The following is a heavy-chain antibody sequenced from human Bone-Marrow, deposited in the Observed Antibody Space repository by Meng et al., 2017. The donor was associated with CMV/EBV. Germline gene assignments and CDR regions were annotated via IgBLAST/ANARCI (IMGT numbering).Heavy chain of an antibody. J-gene: IGHJ3*02. D-gene: IGHD6-13*01. CDR3: ARDSGSSWYRHAFDI. CDR1: GFTFNSYE. Sequence: GESLKISCAASGFTFNSYEMNWVRQAPGKGLEWVSYISSSGSTIYYADSVKGRFTISRDNAKNSLYLQMNSLRAEDTAVYYCARDSGSSWYRHAFDIWGQGTMVTVSS. V-gene: IGHV3-48*03. CDR2: ISSSGSTI.